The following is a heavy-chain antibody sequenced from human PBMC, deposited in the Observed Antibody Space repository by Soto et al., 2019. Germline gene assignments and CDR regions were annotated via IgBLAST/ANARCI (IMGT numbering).Heavy chain of an antibody. V-gene: IGHV1-46*01. CDR2: INPSGGGT. CDR1: GYSFTSYY. CDR3: ARDFIVVVTARKYSYYYGMDV. D-gene: IGHD2-21*02. J-gene: IGHJ6*02. Sequence: ASLKGSCKASGYSFTSYYMHLVLQAPGQGKEWMGIINPSGGGTSYAQKFQGRVTMTRDTSTSTVYMELSSLRSEDTAVYYCARDFIVVVTARKYSYYYGMDVRGQGTKVTVYS.